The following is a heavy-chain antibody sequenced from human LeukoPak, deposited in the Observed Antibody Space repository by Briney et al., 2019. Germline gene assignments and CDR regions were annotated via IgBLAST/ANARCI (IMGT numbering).Heavy chain of an antibody. CDR3: AKGSHFDN. J-gene: IGHJ4*02. V-gene: IGHV3-23*01. Sequence: PGGSLRLSCAASGFTFSNFAMSWVRQAPGKGLEWVSAISGSGGSTYYADSVRGRFTISRDNSKNTLYLQMNSLRAEDTALYYCAKGSHFDNWGQGTLVTVSS. CDR1: GFTFSNFA. CDR2: ISGSGGST.